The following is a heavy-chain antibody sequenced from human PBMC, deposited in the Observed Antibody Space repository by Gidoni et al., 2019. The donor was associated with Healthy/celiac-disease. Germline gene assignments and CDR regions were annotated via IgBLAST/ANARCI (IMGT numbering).Heavy chain of an antibody. D-gene: IGHD5-18*01. V-gene: IGHV3-23*01. CDR3: AKHLGSGYSLWPRYFDY. CDR2: ISGSGCST. CDR1: GFTFSSYG. J-gene: IGHJ4*02. Sequence: EVQLLESGGGLVQPGGSLRLSCAASGFTFSSYGLSWVRQAPGKGLKWVSAISGSGCSTYYADSVKGRFTISRDNSKNTLYLQMNSLRAEDTAVYYCAKHLGSGYSLWPRYFDYWGQGTLVTVSS.